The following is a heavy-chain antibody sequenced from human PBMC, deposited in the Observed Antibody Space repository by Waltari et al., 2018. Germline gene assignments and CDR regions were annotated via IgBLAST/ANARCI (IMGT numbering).Heavy chain of an antibody. CDR1: GGSFSGYY. Sequence: QVQLQQWGAGLLKPSETLSLTCAVSGGSFSGYYWSWIRQPPGNGLEWIGEINHSGSTNYNPSLKSRVTTSVDTSKNQWSRKRSSVTAADTAVYYCARARYYDILTGYYRFDTWGQGTLVTVSS. CDR2: INHSGST. D-gene: IGHD3-9*01. V-gene: IGHV4-34*01. J-gene: IGHJ5*02. CDR3: ARARYYDILTGYYRFDT.